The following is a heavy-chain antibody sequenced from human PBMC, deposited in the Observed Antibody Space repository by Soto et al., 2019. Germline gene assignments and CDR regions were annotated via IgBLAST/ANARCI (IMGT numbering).Heavy chain of an antibody. CDR1: GGSFSSFG. Sequence: SVKVSCKASGGSFSSFGISWVRQPPGQGLEWMGGIIPVFGRPNYAQRFRGRLTITADESTNTVYLELIDLRSEDTAVYYCAREGSGYNLWGQGTQVTVSS. V-gene: IGHV1-69*13. J-gene: IGHJ1*01. CDR3: AREGSGYNL. CDR2: IIPVFGRP. D-gene: IGHD5-12*01.